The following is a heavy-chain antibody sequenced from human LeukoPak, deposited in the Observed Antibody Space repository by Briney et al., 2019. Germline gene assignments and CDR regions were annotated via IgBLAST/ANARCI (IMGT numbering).Heavy chain of an antibody. CDR2: ISSSSSYI. J-gene: IGHJ4*02. V-gene: IGHV3-21*01. Sequence: PGGSLRLSCAASGFTFSSYSINWVRQAPGKGLEWVSSISSSSSYIYYADSVKGRFTISRDNAKNSLYLQMNSLRAEDTAVYYCARVLRGTGTPDYWGQGTLVTVSS. CDR3: ARVLRGTGTPDY. CDR1: GFTFSSYS. D-gene: IGHD1-1*01.